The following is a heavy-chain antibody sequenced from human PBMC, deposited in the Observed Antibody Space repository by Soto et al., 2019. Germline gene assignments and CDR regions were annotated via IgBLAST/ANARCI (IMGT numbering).Heavy chain of an antibody. CDR2: LHYSGST. D-gene: IGHD3-22*01. J-gene: IGHJ4*02. CDR3: ARQRDYYDTSGDSYFDY. Sequence: SSETLSLTCTVSGGSISSSSFFWGWIRQPPGEGLEWIGSLHYSGSTYYNPSLRSRVTISVDTSKNQFSLKLTSVTAADTALYYCARQRDYYDTSGDSYFDYWGQGTLVTVS. CDR1: GGSISSSSFF. V-gene: IGHV4-39*01.